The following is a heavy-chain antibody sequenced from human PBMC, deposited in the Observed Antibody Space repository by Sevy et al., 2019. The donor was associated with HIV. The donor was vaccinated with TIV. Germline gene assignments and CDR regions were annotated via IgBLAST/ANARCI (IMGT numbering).Heavy chain of an antibody. CDR1: GFSFSYYG. CDR3: ANAYSGSYSHSYLYALDV. J-gene: IGHJ6*02. D-gene: IGHD3-10*01. V-gene: IGHV3-30*18. CDR2: ISHDGINE. Sequence: GGSLRLSCIGSGFSFSYYGIHWVRQAPGKGLDWVALISHDGINEYYADSVKGRFTISRDNSKNTVELEMNSLRNEDTAIYFCANAYSGSYSHSYLYALDVWGQGTTVTVSS.